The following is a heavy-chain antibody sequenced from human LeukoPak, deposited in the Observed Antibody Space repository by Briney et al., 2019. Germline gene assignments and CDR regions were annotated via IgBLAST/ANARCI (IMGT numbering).Heavy chain of an antibody. J-gene: IGHJ5*02. Sequence: ASVTVSCKASGYTFTVYYMHWVRQAPGQGLEWMGWINPNSGGTNYAQKFQGRVTMTRDTSISTAYMELSRLRSDDTAVYYCARDFMTTVTTAYNWFDPWGQGTLVTVSS. V-gene: IGHV1-2*02. CDR1: GYTFTVYY. CDR3: ARDFMTTVTTAYNWFDP. CDR2: INPNSGGT. D-gene: IGHD4-17*01.